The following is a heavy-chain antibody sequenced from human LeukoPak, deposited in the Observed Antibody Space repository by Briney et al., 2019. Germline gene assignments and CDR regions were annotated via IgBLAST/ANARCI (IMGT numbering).Heavy chain of an antibody. CDR3: ARVAGWFDP. D-gene: IGHD2-15*01. CDR2: IYYSGTT. Sequence: SETLSLTYTVSNYSISSGYYWGWIRQPPGKRLEWIGYIYYSGTTNYNPSLKSRVTISVDTSKNQFSLKLSSVTAADTAVYYCARVAGWFDPWGQGTLVTVSP. V-gene: IGHV4-61*01. CDR1: NYSISSGYY. J-gene: IGHJ5*02.